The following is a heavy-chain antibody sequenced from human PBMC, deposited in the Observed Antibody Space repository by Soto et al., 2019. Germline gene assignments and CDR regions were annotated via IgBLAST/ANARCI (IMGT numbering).Heavy chain of an antibody. Sequence: RLSCSASGFTFSSYAMSWVRQAPGKGLEWVSAISGSGGSTYYADSVKGRFTISRDNSKNTLYLQMSSLRAEDTAVYYCARDGGGFALENHWGQGTLVTVSS. J-gene: IGHJ4*02. V-gene: IGHV3-23*01. CDR1: GFTFSSYA. CDR3: ARDGGGFALENH. CDR2: ISGSGGST. D-gene: IGHD1-1*01.